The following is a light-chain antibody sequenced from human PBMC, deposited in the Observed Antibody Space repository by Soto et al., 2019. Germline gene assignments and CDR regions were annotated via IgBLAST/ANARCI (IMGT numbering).Light chain of an antibody. CDR1: QSVSYN. Sequence: EIVMTQSPATLSVSPGETATLSCRASQSVSYNLAWYQQNPGQGPRLLIYGAFTRATGIPATFIGSGSGTEFTLTISSLQTEEFAVYYCQQYKNWPPLTFGGGTKVEIK. CDR3: QQYKNWPPLT. J-gene: IGKJ4*01. V-gene: IGKV3-15*01. CDR2: GAF.